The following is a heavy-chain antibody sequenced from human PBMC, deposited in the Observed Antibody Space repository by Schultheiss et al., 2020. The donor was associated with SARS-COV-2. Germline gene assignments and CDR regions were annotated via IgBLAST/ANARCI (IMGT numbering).Heavy chain of an antibody. D-gene: IGHD2-15*01. Sequence: GGSLRLSCAASGFTFSSYAMHWVRQAPGKGLEWVAVISYDESKKHYADSVTGRFTISRDNAKNSLYLQMNSLRDEDTAVYYCARVAGHCSGGSCSDLYYFDFWGQGTLVTVSS. CDR2: ISYDESKK. J-gene: IGHJ4*02. CDR3: ARVAGHCSGGSCSDLYYFDF. V-gene: IGHV3-30*07. CDR1: GFTFSSYA.